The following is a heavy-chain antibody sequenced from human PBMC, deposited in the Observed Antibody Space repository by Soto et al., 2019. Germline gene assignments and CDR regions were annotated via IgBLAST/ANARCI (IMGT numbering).Heavy chain of an antibody. CDR2: IYYSGST. CDR3: ARDQGYCSGGSCYWFDP. CDR1: GGSISSGGYY. Sequence: SETLSLTCTVSGGSISSGGYYWSWIRQHPGKGLEWIGYIYYSGSTYYNPSLKSRVTISVDTSKNQFSLRLSSVTAADTAVYYCARDQGYCSGGSCYWFDPWGQGTLVTVSS. V-gene: IGHV4-31*03. D-gene: IGHD2-15*01. J-gene: IGHJ5*02.